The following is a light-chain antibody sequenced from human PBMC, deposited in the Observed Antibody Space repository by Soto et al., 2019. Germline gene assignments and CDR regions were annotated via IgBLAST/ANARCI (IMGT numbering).Light chain of an antibody. Sequence: EIVMTQSPATLSVSPEERATLSCRASQSISSNLAWYQQKPGQAPRLLIYGASTRATGIPARFSGSRSGTEFTLTISSLQSEDFAVYYCQQYNNWPPWTFGQGTKVEIK. CDR3: QQYNNWPPWT. J-gene: IGKJ1*01. CDR1: QSISSN. CDR2: GAS. V-gene: IGKV3-15*01.